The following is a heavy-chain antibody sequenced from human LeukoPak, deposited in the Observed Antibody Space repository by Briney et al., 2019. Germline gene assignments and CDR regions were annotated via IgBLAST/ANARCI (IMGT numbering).Heavy chain of an antibody. CDR3: AKDANYLRSSGYLIPIDF. V-gene: IGHV3-23*01. Sequence: PGGPLSLPCAPSGFILCRHPDNCPRHAPEEGLECVAAISGNGLGTYYVDSVKGRFNISRDNSRNTLYLQMNSLRIEDTAFYYCAKDANYLRSSGYLIPIDFWGQGTLVTVSS. J-gene: IGHJ4*02. CDR1: GFILCRHP. CDR2: ISGNGLGT. D-gene: IGHD3-22*01.